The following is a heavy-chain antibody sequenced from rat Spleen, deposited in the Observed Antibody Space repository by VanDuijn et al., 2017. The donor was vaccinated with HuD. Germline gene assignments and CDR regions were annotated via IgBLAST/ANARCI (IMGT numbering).Heavy chain of an antibody. Sequence: EVQLVEAGGGLVQPGRSLKLSCAASGFTFSNYGMAWVRQAPTKGLEWVATIRYDATAPYYRDSVKGRFTTSRDNTKSTLYLQMDSLRSEDTATYYCTSEPGYNSYFAYWGQGVMVTVSS. D-gene: IGHD1-4*01. J-gene: IGHJ2*01. V-gene: IGHV5-29*01. CDR2: IRYDATAP. CDR3: TSEPGYNSYFAY. CDR1: GFTFSNYG.